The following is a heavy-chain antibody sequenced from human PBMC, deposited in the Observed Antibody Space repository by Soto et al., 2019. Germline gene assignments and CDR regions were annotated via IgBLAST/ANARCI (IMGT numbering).Heavy chain of an antibody. V-gene: IGHV3-30*03. Sequence: GGSLRLSCAASGFTFSDYGMHWVRQAPGKGPEWLAVISYDGTTQHYADSVKGRFTISRDNSKNTLFLHMGRLRAEDTAMYYCATKARVTNYLYYGMDVWGLGTTVTVAS. D-gene: IGHD2-21*02. CDR2: ISYDGTTQ. CDR1: GFTFSDYG. J-gene: IGHJ6*02. CDR3: ATKARVTNYLYYGMDV.